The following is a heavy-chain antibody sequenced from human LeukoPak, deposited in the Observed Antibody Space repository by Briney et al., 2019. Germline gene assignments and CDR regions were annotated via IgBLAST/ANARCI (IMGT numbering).Heavy chain of an antibody. CDR2: MCSSSSTI. CDR1: GFIFMSYE. J-gene: IGHJ4*02. CDR3: ARALTSSWYFFDY. Sequence: PGGSLRLSCAVSGFIFMSYEMYWVRQAPGKGREGVSYMCSSSSTIHYANSVQGRFTIFRDNAKNSLYLQMNSLRAEDTALYYSARALTSSWYFFDYWGQGTLVTVSS. D-gene: IGHD6-13*01. V-gene: IGHV3-48*03.